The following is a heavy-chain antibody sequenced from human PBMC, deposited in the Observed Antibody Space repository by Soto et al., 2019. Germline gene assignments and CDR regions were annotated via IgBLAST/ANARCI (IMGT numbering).Heavy chain of an antibody. J-gene: IGHJ4*02. CDR3: ARDNVPSDFLDS. CDR1: GFTFNVHN. D-gene: IGHD3-3*01. CDR2: VSSRSSYI. V-gene: IGHV3-21*01. Sequence: GGSLRLSCSASGFTFNVHNMNWVRQAPGKGLEWVSSVSSRSSYIYYSESVKGRFTTSRDNAKNSLYLQMNSLRAEDTAVYYCARDNVPSDFLDSWGQGTPVTVSS.